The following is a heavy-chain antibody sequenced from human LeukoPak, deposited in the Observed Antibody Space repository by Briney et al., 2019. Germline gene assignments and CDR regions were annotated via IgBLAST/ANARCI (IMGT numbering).Heavy chain of an antibody. Sequence: PSETLSLTCTVSGGSISSYYWSWIRQPPGRGLEWIGYIYYSGSTNYNPSLKSRVTISVDTSKNQFSLKLSSVTAADTAVYYCARRTQTTVTTYYYYMDVWGKGTTVTVSS. CDR2: IYYSGST. D-gene: IGHD4-17*01. V-gene: IGHV4-59*08. J-gene: IGHJ6*03. CDR1: GGSISSYY. CDR3: ARRTQTTVTTYYYYMDV.